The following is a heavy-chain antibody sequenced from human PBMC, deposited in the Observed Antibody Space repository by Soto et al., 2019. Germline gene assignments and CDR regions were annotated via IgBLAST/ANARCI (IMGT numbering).Heavy chain of an antibody. CDR3: ARSLGALAGTPPIDY. V-gene: IGHV3-33*01. Sequence: QVQLVESGGGVVQPGRSLRLSCAAAGFTFSNYGMHWVRQAPGKGLEWVTVIWYDGSYKYYADSVKGRFTISRDNSKNPLYLQMNSLRAEDTAVYYCARSLGALAGTPPIDYWGQGTLVTVSS. D-gene: IGHD6-19*01. CDR1: GFTFSNYG. J-gene: IGHJ4*02. CDR2: IWYDGSYK.